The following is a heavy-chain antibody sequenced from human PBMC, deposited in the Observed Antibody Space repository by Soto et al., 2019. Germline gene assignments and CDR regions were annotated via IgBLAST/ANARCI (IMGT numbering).Heavy chain of an antibody. J-gene: IGHJ4*02. CDR3: AGVNAEDHGWLPFDY. Sequence: QVHLVQSGAEVKKPGASVRVSCKASGYTFTTYDINWVRQAAGQGLEWMGWMNPDTGNTGYAPKFRGRGTMTRDTSITTAYMELRSLRSEDTAVYYCAGVNAEDHGWLPFDYWGQGTLVTVSS. D-gene: IGHD5-12*01. CDR1: GYTFTTYD. V-gene: IGHV1-8*01. CDR2: MNPDTGNT.